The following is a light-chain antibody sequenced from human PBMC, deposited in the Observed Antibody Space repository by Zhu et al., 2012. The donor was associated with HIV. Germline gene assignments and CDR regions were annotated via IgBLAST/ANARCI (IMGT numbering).Light chain of an antibody. CDR2: GAT. CDR1: QSVRNRY. V-gene: IGKV3-20*01. CDR3: QQYADSPQIT. J-gene: IGKJ5*01. Sequence: EIVLTQSPGTLSLSPGESATLSCRASQSVRNRYLAWYQQRPGEAPRLLMFGATSRATDISDRFSGGGSGTDFTLTISRLEPEDFAVYFCQQYADSPQITSGQGTRLEIK.